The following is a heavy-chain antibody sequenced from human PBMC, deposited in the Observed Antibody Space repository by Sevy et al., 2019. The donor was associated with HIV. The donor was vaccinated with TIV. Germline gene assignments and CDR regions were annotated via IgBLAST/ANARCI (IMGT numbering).Heavy chain of an antibody. V-gene: IGHV4-59*01. J-gene: IGHJ6*02. D-gene: IGHD5-18*01. CDR2: IFYTKST. Sequence: SESLSLTCIVSGDSITGYYWNWVRQPPGKGLEWVGYIFYTKSTTYNSSLKSRVTISKDTSKNQVSLKLRYVNAADTAVYYCARGAPQLLYALDVWGQGTMVTVSS. CDR3: ARGAPQLLYALDV. CDR1: GDSITGYY.